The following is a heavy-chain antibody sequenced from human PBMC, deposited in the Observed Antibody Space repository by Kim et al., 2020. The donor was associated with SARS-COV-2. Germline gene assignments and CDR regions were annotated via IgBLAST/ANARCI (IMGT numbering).Heavy chain of an antibody. Sequence: ASVKVSCKSGGYTFSDHAVHWVRQARGQGLEWLGRITPKTGDTDYSRDFEGRVTVTSDTSLSTVYLEVNVLRPDDTAMYYCARDAVVFGSGKGYLGLDHWGQGTTVTVSS. CDR3: ARDAVVFGSGKGYLGLDH. V-gene: IGHV1-2*06. CDR2: ITPKTGDT. J-gene: IGHJ6*02. D-gene: IGHD3-10*01. CDR1: GYTFSDHA.